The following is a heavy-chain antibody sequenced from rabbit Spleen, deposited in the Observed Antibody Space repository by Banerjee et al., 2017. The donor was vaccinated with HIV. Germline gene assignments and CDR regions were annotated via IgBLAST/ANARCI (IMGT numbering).Heavy chain of an antibody. D-gene: IGHD8-1*01. CDR3: ARDSGTSFSTYGMDL. V-gene: IGHV1S45*01. J-gene: IGHJ6*01. CDR2: IYTGDGNT. Sequence: QQQLVESGGDLVKPEGSLTLTCTASGFSFSSSYWICWLRQAPGKGLEWIACIYTGDGNTYSATWAKGRFTCSKTSSTTVTLQMTSLTVADTATYFCARDSGTSFSTYGMDLWGPGTLVTV. CDR1: GFSFSSSYW.